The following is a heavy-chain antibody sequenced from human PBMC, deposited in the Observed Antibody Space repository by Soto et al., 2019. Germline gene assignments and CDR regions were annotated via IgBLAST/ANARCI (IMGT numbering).Heavy chain of an antibody. Sequence: PSETLSLTCTVSGGSISTYYWSWIRQPPGKGLEWIGYIYYSGSTNYNPALKSRVTISVDTSKNQFSLKLSSVTAADTAVYYCASGGSGYSYFDYWGQGTLVTVSS. CDR3: ASGGSGYSYFDY. J-gene: IGHJ4*02. D-gene: IGHD3-22*01. V-gene: IGHV4-59*01. CDR1: GGSISTYY. CDR2: IYYSGST.